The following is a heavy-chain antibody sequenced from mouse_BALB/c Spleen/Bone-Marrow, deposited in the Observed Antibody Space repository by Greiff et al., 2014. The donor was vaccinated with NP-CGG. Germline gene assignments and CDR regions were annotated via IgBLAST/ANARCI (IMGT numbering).Heavy chain of an antibody. Sequence: EVMLVESGAELVKPGASVKLSCTASGFNIKDTYMHWVKQRPEQGLEWTGRIDPANGNTKYDSKFQGKATITADTSSNTAYLQLSSLTSEDTAVYYCARYYYGSSYFDYWGQGTTLTVSS. D-gene: IGHD1-1*01. V-gene: IGHV14-3*02. CDR2: IDPANGNT. CDR3: ARYYYGSSYFDY. J-gene: IGHJ2*01. CDR1: GFNIKDTY.